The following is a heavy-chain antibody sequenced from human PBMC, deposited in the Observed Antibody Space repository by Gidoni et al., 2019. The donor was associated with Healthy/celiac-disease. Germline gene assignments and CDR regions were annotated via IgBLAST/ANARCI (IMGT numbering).Heavy chain of an antibody. J-gene: IGHJ4*02. Sequence: QVQLQQWVAVLLKPSQTLSLTCAVYGRSFSGYYWSWIRQPPGKVLEWIGEINHSGSTNYNPSLKSRVTIAVDTSKNQCSLKLSSVTAADTAVYYCADGMVRGLNTLPPHKWGQGTLVTVSS. CDR1: GRSFSGYY. CDR3: ADGMVRGLNTLPPHK. D-gene: IGHD3-10*01. V-gene: IGHV4-34*01. CDR2: INHSGST.